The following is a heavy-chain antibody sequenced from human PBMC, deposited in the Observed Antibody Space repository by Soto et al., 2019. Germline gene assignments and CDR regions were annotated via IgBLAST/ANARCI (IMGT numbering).Heavy chain of an antibody. CDR2: IYTDNGNT. D-gene: IGHD3-10*01. CDR3: ARGAGGFDY. V-gene: IGHV1-3*04. J-gene: IGHJ4*02. Sequence: QGKLVQSGAEVRRPGASVKVSCMASGYTFTSYAVHWVRQAPGQRPEWMGWIYTDNGNTVYSQRFQDRVTITRDTSATTVCMELSGLRSEDTSVYYCARGAGGFDYWGQGTLVTVSS. CDR1: GYTFTSYA.